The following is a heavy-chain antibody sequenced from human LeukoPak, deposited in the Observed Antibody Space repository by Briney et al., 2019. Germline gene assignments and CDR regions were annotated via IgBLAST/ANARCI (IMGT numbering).Heavy chain of an antibody. CDR1: GFTFSNAW. CDR3: TTEFDRYLDL. Sequence: PGGSLRLSCAASGFTFSNAWMSWVRQAPGKGLEWVGRIKSKTGGGTTDYAAPVKGRFTISRDDSKNTLYLQMNSLKTEDTAVYYCTTEFDRYLDLWGRGTLVTVSS. D-gene: IGHD3-9*01. V-gene: IGHV3-15*01. CDR2: IKSKTGGGTT. J-gene: IGHJ2*01.